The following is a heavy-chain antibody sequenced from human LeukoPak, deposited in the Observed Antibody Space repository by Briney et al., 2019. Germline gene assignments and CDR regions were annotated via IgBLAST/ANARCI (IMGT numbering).Heavy chain of an antibody. D-gene: IGHD3-22*01. CDR1: GFTFSSYA. Sequence: PGGSLRLSCAASGFTFSSYAMRWVRQAPGKGLEYVSAISSNGGSTYYANSVKGRFTISRDNSKNTLYLQMGSLRAEDMAVYYCARALTYYYDSSGYYPLDYWGQGTLVTVSS. CDR2: ISSNGGST. V-gene: IGHV3-64*01. J-gene: IGHJ4*02. CDR3: ARALTYYYDSSGYYPLDY.